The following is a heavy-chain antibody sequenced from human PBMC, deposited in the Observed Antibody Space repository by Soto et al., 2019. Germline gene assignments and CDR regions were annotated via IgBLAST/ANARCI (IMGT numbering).Heavy chain of an antibody. CDR3: ARGVWGDYTP. CDR1: GGSISSSSYY. CDR2: IYYSGST. J-gene: IGHJ5*02. Sequence: QLQLQESGPGLVKPSETLSLTCTVSGGSISSSSYYWGWIRQPPGKGLEWIGSIYYSGSTYYNPSLKSRVTISVDTAKNQVSLERSSVTAADTAVYFCARGVWGDYTPWGQGTLVTVSS. D-gene: IGHD4-17*01. V-gene: IGHV4-39*01.